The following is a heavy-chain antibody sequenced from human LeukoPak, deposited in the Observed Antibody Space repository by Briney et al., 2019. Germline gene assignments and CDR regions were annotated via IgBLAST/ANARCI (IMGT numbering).Heavy chain of an antibody. CDR1: GFTFSSYS. V-gene: IGHV3-48*01. Sequence: GGSLRLSCAASGFTFSSYSMNWVRQAPGKGLEWVSYISSSSSTRYYADSVKGRFTISRDNAKNSLYLQMNSLRAEDTAVYYCARGGSYYNEAFDIWGQGTMVTVSS. CDR3: ARGGSYYNEAFDI. CDR2: ISSSSSTR. J-gene: IGHJ3*02. D-gene: IGHD3-10*01.